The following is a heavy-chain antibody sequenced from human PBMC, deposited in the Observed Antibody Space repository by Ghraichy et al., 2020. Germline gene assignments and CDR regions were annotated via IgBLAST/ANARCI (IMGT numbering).Heavy chain of an antibody. CDR2: LGANGRST. Sequence: GESLNISCAVPEFTFDGYPMTWVRQAPGKGLEWVSTLGANGRSTFYADSVKGRFTISRDKSKRTMYLQMNSLRADDTAVYYCAKEGGSLGEGAFDVWGQGTKVTVSS. CDR1: EFTFDGYP. CDR3: AKEGGSLGEGAFDV. D-gene: IGHD3-10*01. J-gene: IGHJ3*01. V-gene: IGHV3-23*01.